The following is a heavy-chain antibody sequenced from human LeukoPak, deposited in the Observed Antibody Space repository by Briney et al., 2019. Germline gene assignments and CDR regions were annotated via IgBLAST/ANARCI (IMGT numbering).Heavy chain of an antibody. V-gene: IGHV4-61*08. CDR3: ACLTTADAFDI. CDR2: IYDSGST. J-gene: IGHJ3*02. Sequence: TASETLSLTCAVSGGSISSGGYSWSWIRQPPGKGLEWIVYIYDSGSTNYNPSLKSRVTISVDTSKNQFSLKLSSVTAADTAVYYCACLTTADAFDIWGQGTMVTVSS. D-gene: IGHD3-22*01. CDR1: GGSISSGGYS.